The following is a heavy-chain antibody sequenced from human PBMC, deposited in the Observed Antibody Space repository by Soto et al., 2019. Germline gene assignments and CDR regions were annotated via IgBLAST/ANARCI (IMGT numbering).Heavy chain of an antibody. Sequence: EVQLLESGGGLVQPGGSLRLSCAASGFTLSSYAMSWVRQAPGKGLEWVSAISGSGGSTYYADSVKGRFTISRDNSKNTLYLQMNSLRAEDTAVYYCASIVVDTAMVLPYYFDYWGQGTLVTVSS. V-gene: IGHV3-23*01. D-gene: IGHD5-18*01. CDR1: GFTLSSYA. J-gene: IGHJ4*02. CDR2: ISGSGGST. CDR3: ASIVVDTAMVLPYYFDY.